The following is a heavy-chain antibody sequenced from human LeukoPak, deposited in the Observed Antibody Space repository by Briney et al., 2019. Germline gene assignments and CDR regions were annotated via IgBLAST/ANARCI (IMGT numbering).Heavy chain of an antibody. CDR2: IYTGVGT. CDR1: GFTVSSNY. Sequence: GGSLRLSCAASGFTVSSNYMSWVRQAPGKGLEWVSVIYTGVGTYYADSVKGRFTISRDNSNNTLYLQMNSLRAEDTAVYYCARVHYWVSVIYGMDVWGQGTTVTVSS. J-gene: IGHJ6*02. V-gene: IGHV3-53*05. D-gene: IGHD2-15*01. CDR3: ARVHYWVSVIYGMDV.